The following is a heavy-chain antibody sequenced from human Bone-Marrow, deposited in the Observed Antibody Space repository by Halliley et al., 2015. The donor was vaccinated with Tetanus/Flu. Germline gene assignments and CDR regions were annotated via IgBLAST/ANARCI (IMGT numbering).Heavy chain of an antibody. J-gene: IGHJ6*02. CDR2: IDPDDSDT. Sequence: WMGIIDPDDSDTRYNPSFQGQVTISADRSLSTAYLQWTSLKASDTAMYFCARSPSETGFYGMDVWGPGTTVTVSS. CDR3: ARSPSETGFYGMDV. V-gene: IGHV5-51*01.